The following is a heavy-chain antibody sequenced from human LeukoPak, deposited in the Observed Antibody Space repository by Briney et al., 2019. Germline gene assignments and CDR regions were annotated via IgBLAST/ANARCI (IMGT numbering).Heavy chain of an antibody. CDR2: ISGSGGST. CDR1: GFTFSSYA. CDR3: AKLIVVVPAAIDY. J-gene: IGHJ4*02. Sequence: GGSLRLSCVASGFTFSSYAMSWVRQAPGKGLEWVSAISGSGGSTYYADSVKGRFTISRDNSKNTLYLQMNSLRAEDTAVYYCAKLIVVVPAAIDYWGQGTLVTVSS. V-gene: IGHV3-23*01. D-gene: IGHD2-2*01.